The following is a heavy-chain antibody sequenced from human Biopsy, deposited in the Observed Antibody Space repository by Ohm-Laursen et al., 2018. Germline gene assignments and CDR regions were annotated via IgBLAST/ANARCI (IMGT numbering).Heavy chain of an antibody. D-gene: IGHD3-3*01. Sequence: GTLSLTCCVSGGSLISYYWTWIRQPPGKGLEWIGHVYNRGITNYNPSLKSRVTISKDTSKNQFSLQVNSVTAAVTAVYYCARTPRYSFWSGSYKRGLWFDPWGQGTLVIVSS. CDR3: ARTPRYSFWSGSYKRGLWFDP. CDR2: VYNRGIT. CDR1: GGSLISYY. J-gene: IGHJ5*02. V-gene: IGHV4-59*01.